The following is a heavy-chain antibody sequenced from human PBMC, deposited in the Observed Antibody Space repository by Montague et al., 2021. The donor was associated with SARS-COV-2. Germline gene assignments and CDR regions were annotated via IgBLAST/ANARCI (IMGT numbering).Heavy chain of an antibody. CDR3: AGRRSGYNHHDAFDI. V-gene: IGHV5-10-1*01. CDR2: LDPSDSYT. CDR1: GYSFTSYW. Sequence: QSGAEVKKPGESLWISCKGSGYSFTSYWISWVRQMPGKGLEWMGRLDPSDSYTKYSPSFQGHVTISADKSISTAYLQWSSLQASDTAMYYCAGRRSGYNHHDAFDIWGQGTMVTVSS. J-gene: IGHJ3*02. D-gene: IGHD5-24*01.